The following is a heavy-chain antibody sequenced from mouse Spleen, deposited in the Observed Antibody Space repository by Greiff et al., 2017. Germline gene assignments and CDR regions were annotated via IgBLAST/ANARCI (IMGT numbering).Heavy chain of an antibody. CDR2: IWSDGST. V-gene: IGHV2-6-1*01. Sequence: VHLVESGPGLVAPSQSLSITCTISGFSLTSYGVHWVRQPPGKGLEWLVVIWSDGSTTYNSALKSRLSISKDNSKSQVFLKMNSLQTDDTAMYYCARHYGSSYYYAMDYWGQGTSVTVSS. CDR1: GFSLTSYG. J-gene: IGHJ4*01. CDR3: ARHYGSSYYYAMDY. D-gene: IGHD1-1*01.